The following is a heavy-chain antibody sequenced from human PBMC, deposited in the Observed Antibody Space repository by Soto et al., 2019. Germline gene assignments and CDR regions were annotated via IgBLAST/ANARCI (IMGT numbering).Heavy chain of an antibody. CDR1: GYTFIDYG. CDR3: AIVFTMLRDRGMDV. J-gene: IGHJ6*02. D-gene: IGHD3-10*01. V-gene: IGHV1-18*04. CDR2: ISAHNRNT. Sequence: VQLMQPGGEVKKPGASVKIACKASGYTFIDYGINWVRQAHGQGREWMGWISAHNRNTNYAQNLRGRVTMTTDSPTTNAYMELRSLTSDDTAVYYCAIVFTMLRDRGMDVCGQGTTVTVSS.